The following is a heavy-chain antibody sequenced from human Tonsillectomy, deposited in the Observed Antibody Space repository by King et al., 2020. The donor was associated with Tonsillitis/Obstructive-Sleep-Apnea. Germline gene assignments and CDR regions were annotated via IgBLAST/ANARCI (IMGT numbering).Heavy chain of an antibody. J-gene: IGHJ1*01. CDR1: GFSLSTNEVG. D-gene: IGHD2-2*01. CDR3: AHSRPVVVVPAASPPIGAPRESYFLH. V-gene: IGHV2-5*02. CDR2: IYWDDDK. Sequence: ITLKESGPTLVKPPQTLTLTCTFSGFSLSTNEVGVGWIRQPPGKALEWLALIYWDDDKRYSPSLKSRLTITKDTSKNQVVLTMTNMDPVDTATYYCAHSRPVVVVPAASPPIGAPRESYFLHWGQGTLVTVSS.